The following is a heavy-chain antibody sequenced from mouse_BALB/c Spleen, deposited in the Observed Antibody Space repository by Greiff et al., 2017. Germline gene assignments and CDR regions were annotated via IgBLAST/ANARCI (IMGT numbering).Heavy chain of an antibody. J-gene: IGHJ3*01. CDR3: ARSTVVAGPAY. D-gene: IGHD1-1*01. V-gene: IGHV1-14*01. CDR2: INPYNDGT. Sequence: EVQLQESGPELVKPGASVKMSCKASGYTFTSYVMHWVKQKPGQGLEWIGYINPYNDGTKYNEKFKSKATLTVDKSSSTAYMQLSSLTSEDSAVYYCARSTVVAGPAYWGQGTLVTVSA. CDR1: GYTFTSYV.